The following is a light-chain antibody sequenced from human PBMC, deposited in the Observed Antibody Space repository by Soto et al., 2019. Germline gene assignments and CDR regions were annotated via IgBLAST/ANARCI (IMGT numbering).Light chain of an antibody. CDR3: QQYNSYRRT. Sequence: DIQMTQSPSTLSASVGDRVTITCRASQSISSWLAWYQQKPGKAPKLLIYKASSLESGVPSRFSGSGSGTEFTLTISSLQPDDFATYYCQQYNSYRRTFGQGIKVELK. CDR1: QSISSW. J-gene: IGKJ1*01. CDR2: KAS. V-gene: IGKV1-5*03.